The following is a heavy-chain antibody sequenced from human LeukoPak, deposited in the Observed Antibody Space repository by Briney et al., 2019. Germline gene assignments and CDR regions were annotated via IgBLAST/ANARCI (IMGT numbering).Heavy chain of an antibody. V-gene: IGHV1-69*04. Sequence: ASVKVSCKASGGTFSSYAISWVRQAPGQGLEWMGRIVPILGIANYAQKFQGRVTITADKSTSTAYMELSSLRSEDTAVYYCAGCSSTSCKEHSFDYWGQGTLVTVSS. J-gene: IGHJ4*02. CDR3: AGCSSTSCKEHSFDY. D-gene: IGHD2-2*01. CDR2: IVPILGIA. CDR1: GGTFSSYA.